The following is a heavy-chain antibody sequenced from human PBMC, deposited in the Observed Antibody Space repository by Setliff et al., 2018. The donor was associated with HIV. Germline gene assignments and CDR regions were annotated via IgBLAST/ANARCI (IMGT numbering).Heavy chain of an antibody. CDR3: ARQGGYNSPLMV. J-gene: IGHJ4*02. Sequence: SETLSLTCSVSGGSITSYYWNWIRQSPGKGLEWIGYIFDSGTTKYNPSVTSRVTISVDASKNQLFLQLISVTAADTAVYYCARQGGYNSPLMVWGQGKLVTVSS. CDR1: GGSITSYY. D-gene: IGHD3-10*01. V-gene: IGHV4-59*08. CDR2: IFDSGTT.